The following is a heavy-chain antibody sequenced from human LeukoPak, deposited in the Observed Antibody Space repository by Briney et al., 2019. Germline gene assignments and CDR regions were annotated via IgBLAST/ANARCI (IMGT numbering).Heavy chain of an antibody. CDR2: IISNSGSI. V-gene: IGHV3-48*02. Sequence: PGGSLRLSCAASGFTFSSYSMNWVRQAPGKGLEWLSYIISNSGSIYYANSVKGRFTISSDNAKNALYLQMNSLRDEDTAVYYCARGIPDYGGNWYYFDSWGQGTLVTVSS. CDR3: ARGIPDYGGNWYYFDS. D-gene: IGHD4-23*01. J-gene: IGHJ4*02. CDR1: GFTFSSYS.